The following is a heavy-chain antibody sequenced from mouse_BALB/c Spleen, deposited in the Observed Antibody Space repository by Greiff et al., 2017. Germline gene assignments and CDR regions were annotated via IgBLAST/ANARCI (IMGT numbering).Heavy chain of an antibody. CDR3: ARTGNGYGYFDY. CDR2: IYPGNVNT. Sequence: QVQLQQSGPELVKPGASVRISCKASGYTFTSYYIHWVKQRPGQGLEWIGWIYPGNVNTKYNEKFKGKATLTADKSSSTAYIQLSSLTSEDSAVYFCARTGNGYGYFDYWGQGTTLTVSS. V-gene: IGHV1S56*01. J-gene: IGHJ2*01. D-gene: IGHD2-2*01. CDR1: GYTFTSYY.